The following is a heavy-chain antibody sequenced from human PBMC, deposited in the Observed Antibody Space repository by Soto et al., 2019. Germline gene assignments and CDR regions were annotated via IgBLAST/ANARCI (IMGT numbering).Heavy chain of an antibody. Sequence: VGSMRLSCAASGFNCNSYAMSWVRQAPGEGLEWVSAISGSGGSTYYADSVKGRFTISRDNSKNTLYLQMNSLRAEDTAVYYCAKSEGGYAHDAFDIWGKGTMVTVSS. D-gene: IGHD5-12*01. CDR1: GFNCNSYA. J-gene: IGHJ3*02. V-gene: IGHV3-23*01. CDR2: ISGSGGST. CDR3: AKSEGGYAHDAFDI.